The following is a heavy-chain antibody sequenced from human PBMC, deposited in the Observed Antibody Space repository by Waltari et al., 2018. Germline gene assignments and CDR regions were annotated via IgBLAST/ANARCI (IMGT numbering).Heavy chain of an antibody. CDR2: IGPDGSDK. J-gene: IGHJ4*02. Sequence: EAQLVQSGGGLVQPGGSLTPSWSASGFPISRFWMTWIRQAPGQGLQWVAHIGPDGSDKYYVDSVKGRFTISRDNAENSLLLQMSSLRVEDTALYYCVGWNDPINSWGQGTLVAVSS. CDR3: VGWNDPINS. V-gene: IGHV3-7*01. D-gene: IGHD1-1*01. CDR1: GFPISRFW.